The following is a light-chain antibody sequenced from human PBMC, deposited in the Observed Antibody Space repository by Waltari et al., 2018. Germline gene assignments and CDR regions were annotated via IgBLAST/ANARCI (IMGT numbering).Light chain of an antibody. Sequence: QSVLTQPPSASGTPGQRVTISCSASNSNIGSNYIYWYQQFPGTAPKLLICRDNQRPSGVPDRFSGSKSGTSASLVISGLRSEDDADYYCATWDNSLSGRVFGGGTRVTVL. J-gene: IGLJ3*02. CDR3: ATWDNSLSGRV. CDR1: NSNIGSNY. CDR2: RDN. V-gene: IGLV1-47*01.